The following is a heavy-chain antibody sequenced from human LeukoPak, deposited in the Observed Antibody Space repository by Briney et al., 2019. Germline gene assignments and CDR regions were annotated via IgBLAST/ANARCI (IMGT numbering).Heavy chain of an antibody. CDR3: ARGSGIAAADAFDI. CDR1: GFTFDDYA. Sequence: GRSLRLSCAASGFTFDDYAMHWVRQAPGKGLEWVSGISWNSGSIGYADSVKGRFTISRDNAKNTLYLQMKSLRAEDTAVYYCARGSGIAAADAFDIWGQGTMVTVSS. D-gene: IGHD6-13*01. J-gene: IGHJ3*02. V-gene: IGHV3-9*01. CDR2: ISWNSGSI.